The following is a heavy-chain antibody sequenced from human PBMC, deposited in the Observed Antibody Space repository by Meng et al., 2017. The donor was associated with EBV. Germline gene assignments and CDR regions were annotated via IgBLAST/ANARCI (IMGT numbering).Heavy chain of an antibody. CDR3: ARGLDYFDY. V-gene: IGHV1-18*01. CDR2: ISAYNGNT. Sequence: VPRGQSGAEVQTPGPSVKISCKSPCSTFTSYGISWVRHAPEHGLKWMGWISAYNGNTNDAQKLQGRVTMTTDASTITAYMELRSLRSADTAVYYCARGLDYFDYWGQGTLVTVSS. CDR1: CSTFTSYG. J-gene: IGHJ4*02.